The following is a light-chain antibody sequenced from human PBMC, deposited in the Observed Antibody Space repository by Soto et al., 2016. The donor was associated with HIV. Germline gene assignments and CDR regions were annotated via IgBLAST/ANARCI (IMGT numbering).Light chain of an antibody. V-gene: IGKV1-8*01. J-gene: IGKJ2*01. CDR3: QQYYSYPYT. Sequence: AIRMTQSPSSLSASTGDRVTITCRASQGISSYLAWYQQESGKAPKLLIYSASILQSGVPSRFSGSGSGTDFTLTISCLQSEDFATYYCQQYYSYPYTFGQGTKLEIK. CDR1: QGISSY. CDR2: SAS.